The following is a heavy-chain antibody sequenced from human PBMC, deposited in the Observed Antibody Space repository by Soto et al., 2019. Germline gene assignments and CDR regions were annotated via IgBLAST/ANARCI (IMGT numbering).Heavy chain of an antibody. D-gene: IGHD4-17*01. CDR2: IYHSGST. Sequence: QVQLQESGPGLVKPSGTLSLTCAVSGGSISSSNWWSWVRQPPGKGLEWIGEIYHSGSTNYTPSLKSRVTISVDKSKNQFSLKLCSVTAADTAVYYCARDPMRGYCDCHFDYWGQGTLVTVSS. V-gene: IGHV4-4*02. CDR3: ARDPMRGYCDCHFDY. J-gene: IGHJ4*02. CDR1: GGSISSSNW.